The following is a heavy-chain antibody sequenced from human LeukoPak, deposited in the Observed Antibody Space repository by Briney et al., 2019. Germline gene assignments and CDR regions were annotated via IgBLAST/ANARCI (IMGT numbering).Heavy chain of an antibody. Sequence: KPSETLSLTCTVSGYSISSGYYWGWIRQPPGKGLEWIGSIYHSGSTYYNPSLKSRVTISVDTSKNQFSLKLSSVTAADTAVYYCARASSSSHLYYYYYMDVWGKGTTVTVSS. V-gene: IGHV4-38-2*02. CDR3: ARASSSSHLYYYYYMDV. CDR2: IYHSGST. D-gene: IGHD6-6*01. J-gene: IGHJ6*03. CDR1: GYSISSGYY.